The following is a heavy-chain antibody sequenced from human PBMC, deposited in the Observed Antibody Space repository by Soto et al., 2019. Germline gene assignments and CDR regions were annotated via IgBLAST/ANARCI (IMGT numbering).Heavy chain of an antibody. J-gene: IGHJ4*02. Sequence: EVQLVESGGGLVQPGGYLRLSCAASGFSLSNYWMTWVRRAQGKRPEWVANIKQDGSATYYMDSVRGRFTISRDNANNSLFLQMNSLRSEDTALYYCARWPTALDYWGQGALVTVSS. CDR2: IKQDGSAT. V-gene: IGHV3-7*03. CDR1: GFSLSNYW. CDR3: ARWPTALDY.